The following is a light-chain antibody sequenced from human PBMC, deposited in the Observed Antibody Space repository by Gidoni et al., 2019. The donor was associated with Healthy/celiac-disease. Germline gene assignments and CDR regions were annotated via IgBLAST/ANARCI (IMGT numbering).Light chain of an antibody. CDR1: QSIRSL. CDR2: KAS. CDR3: QQYNSYVFT. Sequence: DIQMPQSPSTLSASVGDRVTITCRASQSIRSLLAWYQQKPGKAPKLLIYKASSFESGVPSRFSGSGSGTEFTLTISSLQPEDFATYYCQQYNSYVFTFGQGTKVDIK. J-gene: IGKJ3*01. V-gene: IGKV1-5*03.